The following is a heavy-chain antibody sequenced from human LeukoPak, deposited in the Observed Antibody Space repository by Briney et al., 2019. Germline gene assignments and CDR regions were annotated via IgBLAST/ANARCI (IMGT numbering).Heavy chain of an antibody. Sequence: GGSLRLSCAASGFTFSSYSMNWVRQAPGKGLEWVSSISGSSSYIYYADSVKGRFTISRDNAKNSLYLQMNSLRAEDTAVYYCARDPVAGRSGYRFDPWGQGTLVTVSS. D-gene: IGHD6-19*01. CDR2: ISGSSSYI. CDR3: ARDPVAGRSGYRFDP. V-gene: IGHV3-21*01. J-gene: IGHJ5*02. CDR1: GFTFSSYS.